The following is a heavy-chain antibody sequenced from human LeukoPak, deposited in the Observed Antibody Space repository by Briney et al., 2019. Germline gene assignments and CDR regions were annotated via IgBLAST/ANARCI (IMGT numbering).Heavy chain of an antibody. CDR2: IKPDGTEE. CDR1: GFSFSDSW. J-gene: IGHJ6*02. CDR3: ATYTNWVAGDV. Sequence: GGSLSLYCAASGFSFSDSWMSWVRQAPGKGPEWVANIKPDGTEEHYVDSVKGRFTVSRDNARNSLFLQMNSLRVEDTALYYCATYTNWVAGDVWGQGTTVSVSS. D-gene: IGHD7-27*01. V-gene: IGHV3-7*01.